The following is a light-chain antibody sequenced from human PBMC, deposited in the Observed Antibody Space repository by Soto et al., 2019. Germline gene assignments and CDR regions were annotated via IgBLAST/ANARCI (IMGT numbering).Light chain of an antibody. Sequence: DIQMTQSPSTLSASLGDRVTITCRASQSISSWLARYQQKPGKAPKLLIYDASSLESGVPSRFSGSGSGTEFTLTISRLQPDDFATYYCQQYNSYSYTFGQGTKLDIK. J-gene: IGKJ2*01. V-gene: IGKV1-5*01. CDR2: DAS. CDR1: QSISSW. CDR3: QQYNSYSYT.